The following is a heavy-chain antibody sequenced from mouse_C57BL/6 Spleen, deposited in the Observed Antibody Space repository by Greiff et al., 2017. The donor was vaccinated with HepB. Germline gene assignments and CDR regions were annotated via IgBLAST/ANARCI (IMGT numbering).Heavy chain of an antibody. D-gene: IGHD2-12*01. CDR1: GYTFTSYW. V-gene: IGHV1-55*01. Sequence: VQLQQSGAELVKPGASVKMSCKASGYTFTSYWITWVKQRPGQGLEWIGDIYPGSGSTNYNEKFKSKATLTVDTSSSTAYMQLSSLTSEDSAVYYCARGGYSVYAMDYWGQGTSVTVSS. CDR2: IYPGSGST. CDR3: ARGGYSVYAMDY. J-gene: IGHJ4*01.